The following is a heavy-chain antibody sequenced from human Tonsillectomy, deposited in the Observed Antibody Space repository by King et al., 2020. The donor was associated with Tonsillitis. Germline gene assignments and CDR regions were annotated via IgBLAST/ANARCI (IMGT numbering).Heavy chain of an antibody. D-gene: IGHD3-22*01. J-gene: IGHJ4*02. Sequence: VQLVESGGGLVQPGRSLRLACAASGFTFDDYAMHWVRQAPRKGLEWVSGINWNSGSIAYADSVKGRFTISRDNAKNSLYLQMNSLRAEDTALYYCAKSIYYDSSGYYYPIDYWGQGTLVTVSS. CDR2: INWNSGSI. CDR1: GFTFDDYA. CDR3: AKSIYYDSSGYYYPIDY. V-gene: IGHV3-9*01.